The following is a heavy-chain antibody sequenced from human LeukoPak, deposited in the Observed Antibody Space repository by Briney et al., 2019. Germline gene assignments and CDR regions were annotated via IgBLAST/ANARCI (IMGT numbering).Heavy chain of an antibody. J-gene: IGHJ3*02. CDR2: ISSSSSYI. V-gene: IGHV3-21*01. D-gene: IGHD6-19*01. CDR3: ARDRPIAVALFDAFDI. CDR1: GFTFSSYS. Sequence: GGSLRLSCAASGFTFSSYSMNLVRRATGKGLEWVSSISSSSSYIYYADSVKGRFTISRDNAKNSLYLQMNSLRAEDTAVYYCARDRPIAVALFDAFDIWGQGTMVTVSS.